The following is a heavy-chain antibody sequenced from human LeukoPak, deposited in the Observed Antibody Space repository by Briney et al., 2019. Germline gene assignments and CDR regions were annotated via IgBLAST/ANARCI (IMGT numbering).Heavy chain of an antibody. V-gene: IGHV3-48*03. Sequence: AGGSLRLSCAASGFTFSSYEMNWVRQAPGKGLEWVSYISSSGSTIYYADSVKGRFTISRDNAKNSLYLQMNSLRAEDTAVYYCARESTFGGVGGHWGQGTLVTVSS. D-gene: IGHD3-16*01. CDR2: ISSSGSTI. CDR3: ARESTFGGVGGH. J-gene: IGHJ4*02. CDR1: GFTFSSYE.